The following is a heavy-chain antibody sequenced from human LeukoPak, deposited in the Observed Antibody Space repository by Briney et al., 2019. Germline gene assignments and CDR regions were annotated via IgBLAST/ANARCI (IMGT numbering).Heavy chain of an antibody. V-gene: IGHV4-61*02. D-gene: IGHD2-2*01. CDR1: GGSISSDSYY. Sequence: SETLSLTCTVSGGSISSDSYYWSRNRQPAGKELEWIGRIYTSGSNNYNPSLKRRVTITVDTSKNQFSLKLSSVTAADTAVYYCARVQVVPAAARRAFDIWGQGTMVTVSS. J-gene: IGHJ3*02. CDR3: ARVQVVPAAARRAFDI. CDR2: IYTSGSN.